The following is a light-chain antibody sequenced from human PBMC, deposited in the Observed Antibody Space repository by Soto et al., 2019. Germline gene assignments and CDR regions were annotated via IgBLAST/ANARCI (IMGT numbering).Light chain of an antibody. CDR1: QSIFRS. V-gene: IGKV1-39*01. Sequence: DIQMTQSPPSLSASVGDRVTITCRASQSIFRSLNWYQQKPGKAPKILIYAASNLQSGVPSRFSGSESGKDFILTINSLQPEDFATYYRQQIFASPVRFGQGNKVEIK. J-gene: IGKJ1*01. CDR2: AAS. CDR3: QQIFASPVR.